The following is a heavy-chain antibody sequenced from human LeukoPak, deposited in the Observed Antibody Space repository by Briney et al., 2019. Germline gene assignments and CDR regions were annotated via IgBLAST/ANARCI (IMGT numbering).Heavy chain of an antibody. D-gene: IGHD1-26*01. V-gene: IGHV3-23*01. Sequence: GGSLRLSCAASGFRFSGYVMSWVRQAPGKGLEYVSSIDFSDDGASYYADSVKGRFTISRDNSKNTPFLQMNSLRVEDTAFYYCARVDSGNYDYWGQGTLLTVSS. CDR3: ARVDSGNYDY. CDR2: IDFSDDGAS. CDR1: GFRFSGYV. J-gene: IGHJ4*02.